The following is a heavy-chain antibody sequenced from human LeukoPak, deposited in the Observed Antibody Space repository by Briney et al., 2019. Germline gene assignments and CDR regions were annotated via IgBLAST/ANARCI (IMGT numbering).Heavy chain of an antibody. J-gene: IGHJ4*02. CDR1: GFTFSSYA. CDR3: ASRDYYDSSAYHN. Sequence: PGGSLRLSCAASGFTFSSYAMHWVRQAPGKGLEYVSAISSNGGSTYYANSVKGRFTISRDNSKNTLYLQMGSLRAEDMAVYYCASRDYYDSSAYHNWGQGTLVTVSS. CDR2: ISSNGGST. D-gene: IGHD3-22*01. V-gene: IGHV3-64*01.